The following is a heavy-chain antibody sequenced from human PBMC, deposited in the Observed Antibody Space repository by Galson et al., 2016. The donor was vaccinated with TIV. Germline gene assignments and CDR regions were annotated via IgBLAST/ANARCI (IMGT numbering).Heavy chain of an antibody. CDR3: ARWGWLPI. D-gene: IGHD3-16*01. CDR2: MNPNSGKT. CDR1: GYTFTSYD. Sequence: SVKVSCKASGYTFTSYDINWVRQATGQGLEWMGWMNPNSGKTDYAQKFQGRVTMTRNTSISTAYMEVSSLRSEDTAVYYCARWGWLPIWGQGTLVTVSS. J-gene: IGHJ4*02. V-gene: IGHV1-8*01.